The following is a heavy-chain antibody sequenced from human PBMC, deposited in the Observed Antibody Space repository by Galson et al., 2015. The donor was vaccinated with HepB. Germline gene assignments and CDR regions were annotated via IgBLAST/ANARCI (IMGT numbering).Heavy chain of an antibody. CDR2: INQDGRSK. V-gene: IGHV3-7*03. CDR1: GFTFSSYW. CDR3: ARRISLVRGIITKPDYYYGMDV. D-gene: IGHD3-10*01. Sequence: SLRLSCAASGFTFSSYWMHWVRQAPGKGLEWVAYINQDGRSKYYVDSVNGRFTISRDNAKDSVYLQLDSLRAEDTAVYYCARRISLVRGIITKPDYYYGMDVWGQGTTVTVAS. J-gene: IGHJ6*02.